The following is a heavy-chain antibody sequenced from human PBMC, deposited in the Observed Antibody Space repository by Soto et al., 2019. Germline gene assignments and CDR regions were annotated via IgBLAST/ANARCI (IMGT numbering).Heavy chain of an antibody. V-gene: IGHV3-48*02. CDR2: ISSSSSTI. Sequence: EVQLVESGGGLVQPGGSLRLSCAASGFTFSSYSMNWVRQAPGKGLEWVSYISSSSSTIYSADSVKGRFTISRDNAKNSLYLQMNSLRDEVTAVYYCARDGCSGGSCYWDYWGQGTLVTVSS. D-gene: IGHD2-15*01. CDR1: GFTFSSYS. J-gene: IGHJ4*02. CDR3: ARDGCSGGSCYWDY.